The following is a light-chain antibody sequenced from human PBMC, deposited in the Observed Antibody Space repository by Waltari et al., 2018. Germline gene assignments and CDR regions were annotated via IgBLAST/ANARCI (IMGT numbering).Light chain of an antibody. CDR3: QQRSNWQT. Sequence: EIVLTQSPATLSLSPGERATLSCRDSQSVSSYLAWYQQKPGQAHRLLIYAASNRATGIPARFSCSGSVTDFTLTISSLEPEDFAVYYCQQRSNWQTFGQGTKLEIK. J-gene: IGKJ2*01. CDR2: AAS. CDR1: QSVSSY. V-gene: IGKV3-11*01.